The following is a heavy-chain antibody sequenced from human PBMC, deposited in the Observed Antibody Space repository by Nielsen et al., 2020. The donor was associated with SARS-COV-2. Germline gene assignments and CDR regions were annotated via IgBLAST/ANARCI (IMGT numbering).Heavy chain of an antibody. Sequence: SETLSLTCAVYGGSFSGYYWSWIRQPPGKGLEWIGEINHSGSTNYNPSLKSRVTISVDTSKNQLSLKLSSVTAADTAVYYCARDYRAGTVTFFDYWGQGTLVTVSS. J-gene: IGHJ4*02. V-gene: IGHV4-34*01. CDR1: GGSFSGYY. D-gene: IGHD4-17*01. CDR2: INHSGST. CDR3: ARDYRAGTVTFFDY.